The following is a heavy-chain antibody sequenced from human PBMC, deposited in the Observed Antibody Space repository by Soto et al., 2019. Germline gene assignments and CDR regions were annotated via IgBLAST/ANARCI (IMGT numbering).Heavy chain of an antibody. D-gene: IGHD2-15*01. CDR1: GGSVSGGTYY. V-gene: IGHV4-31*03. CDR2: SYYTGST. J-gene: IGHJ4*02. Sequence: SETLSLTCTVSGGSVSGGTYYWSWIRQHPGKGLEWIGYSYYTGSTYYNPSLKSRVVISVDTSKNQFSLKLNSVTAADTAVYYCARIPSPYCSGGSCSDYWGQGTLVTVSS. CDR3: ARIPSPYCSGGSCSDY.